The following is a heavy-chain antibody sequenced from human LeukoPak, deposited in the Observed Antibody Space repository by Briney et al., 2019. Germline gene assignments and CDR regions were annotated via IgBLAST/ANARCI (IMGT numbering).Heavy chain of an antibody. CDR2: IFHSGSA. CDR3: ARDVAYYGLGYSF. D-gene: IGHD2-15*01. Sequence: PSETLSLTCNVSGNSISSGYYWGWIRQPPGKGLEWIGTIFHSGSAYYNPSLKSRVTISLDTSRNQFSLKMNSLTAADTAVYYCARDVAYYGLGYSFWGQGTRVTVSS. V-gene: IGHV4-38-2*02. CDR1: GNSISSGYY. J-gene: IGHJ4*02.